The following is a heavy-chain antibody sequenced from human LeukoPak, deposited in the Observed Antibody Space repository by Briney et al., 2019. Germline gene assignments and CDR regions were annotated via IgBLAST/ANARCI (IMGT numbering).Heavy chain of an antibody. J-gene: IGHJ4*02. Sequence: SKTLSLTCAVYGGSFSGYYWSWIRQPPGKGLEWIGEINHSGSTNYNPSLKSRVTISVDTSKNQFSLKLSSVTAADTAVYYCARGRLWLVDYWGQGTLVTVSS. CDR2: INHSGST. D-gene: IGHD6-19*01. V-gene: IGHV4-34*01. CDR1: GGSFSGYY. CDR3: ARGRLWLVDY.